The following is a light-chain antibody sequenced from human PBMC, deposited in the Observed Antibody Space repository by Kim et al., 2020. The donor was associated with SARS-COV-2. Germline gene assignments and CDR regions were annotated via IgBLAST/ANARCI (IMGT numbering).Light chain of an antibody. CDR2: LNSDGSH. CDR3: QTWGTGIRV. V-gene: IGLV4-69*01. Sequence: ASAKLTCTRSSGHSSYAIAWHQQQPEKGPRYLMKLNSDGSHSKGDGIPDRFSGSSSGAERYLTISSLQSEDEADYYCQTWGTGIRVFGGGTQLTVL. J-gene: IGLJ3*02. CDR1: SGHSSYA.